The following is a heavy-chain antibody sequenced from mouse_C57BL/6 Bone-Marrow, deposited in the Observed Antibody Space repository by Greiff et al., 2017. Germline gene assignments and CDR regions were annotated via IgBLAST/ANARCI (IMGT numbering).Heavy chain of an antibody. CDR2: ISSGGSYS. CDR1: GFTFSSYG. Sequence: EVHLVESGGDLVKPGGSLKLSCAASGFTFSSYGMSWVRQTPDKRLEWVATISSGGSYSYYPASVKGRFTISSDNAKNTLYLQMSSLKSEDTVMYYSARKSPPSPYYAMDYWGQGTSVTVSS. J-gene: IGHJ4*01. CDR3: ARKSPPSPYYAMDY. V-gene: IGHV5-6*01.